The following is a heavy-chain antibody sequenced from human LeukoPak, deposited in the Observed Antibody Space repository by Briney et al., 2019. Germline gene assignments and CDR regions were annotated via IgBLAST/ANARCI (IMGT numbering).Heavy chain of an antibody. CDR1: GGSISSGGYS. D-gene: IGHD2-15*01. J-gene: IGHJ4*02. CDR3: ARRRRYCSGGSCEVDY. V-gene: IGHV4-31*11. Sequence: PSETLSLTCAVSGGSISSGGYSWSWIRQPPGKGLEWIGYIYYSGSTYYNPSLKSRVTISVDTSKNQFSLKLSSVTAADTAVYYCARRRRYCSGGSCEVDYWGQGTLVTVSS. CDR2: IYYSGST.